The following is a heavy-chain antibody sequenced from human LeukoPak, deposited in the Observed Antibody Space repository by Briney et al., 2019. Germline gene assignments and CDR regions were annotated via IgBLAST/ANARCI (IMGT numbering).Heavy chain of an antibody. D-gene: IGHD3-16*01. CDR3: TLGAPYYCYGMDV. CDR2: IIPIFGKA. CDR1: VGTLSNYA. J-gene: IGHJ6*04. V-gene: IGHV1-69*06. Sequence: SVQDSLKCSVGTLSNYAINWLRQPPGKGREWVGGIIPIFGKANYAQKFQGRVTITEDKSTSTAYMEVSSLRSEDTGVYYCTLGAPYYCYGMDVWGKGTTVTVSS.